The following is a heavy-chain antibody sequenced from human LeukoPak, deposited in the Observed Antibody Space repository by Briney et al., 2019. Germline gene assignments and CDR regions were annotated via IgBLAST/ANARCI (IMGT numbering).Heavy chain of an antibody. J-gene: IGHJ4*02. Sequence: GRSLRLSCAASGFTSDDYAMHWVRQAPGKGLEWVSGISWNSGSIGYADSVKGRFTISRDNAKNSLYLQMNSLRAEDTAVYYCARDPMVRGYPGDFDYWGQGTLVTVSS. CDR2: ISWNSGSI. CDR1: GFTSDDYA. CDR3: ARDPMVRGYPGDFDY. V-gene: IGHV3-9*02. D-gene: IGHD3-10*01.